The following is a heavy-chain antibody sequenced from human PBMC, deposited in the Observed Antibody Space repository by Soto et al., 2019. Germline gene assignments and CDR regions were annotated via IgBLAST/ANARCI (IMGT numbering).Heavy chain of an antibody. V-gene: IGHV3-23*01. CDR3: AKVGYYHSSGYYPYWYFDL. CDR2: ISGSGVST. J-gene: IGHJ2*01. CDR1: GFTLSSYA. Sequence: EVQLLESGGGLVQPGGSLRLSCAASGFTLSSYAMSWVRQAPGKGLEWVSAISGSGVSTYYADSVKGRFTISRDNYKNTLYLQINSLRAEDTAVYYCAKVGYYHSSGYYPYWYFDLWGRGTLVTVSS. D-gene: IGHD3-22*01.